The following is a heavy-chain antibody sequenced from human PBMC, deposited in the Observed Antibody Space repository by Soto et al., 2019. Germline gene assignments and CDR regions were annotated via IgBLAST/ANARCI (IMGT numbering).Heavy chain of an antibody. CDR1: GFTFSSYA. J-gene: IGHJ3*02. V-gene: IGHV3-30-3*01. Sequence: GGSLRLSCAASGFTFSSYAMHWVRQAPGKGLERVAVISYDGSNKYYADSVKGRFTISRHNSKNTLYLQMNSLRAEDTAVYYCAREGAYYDFWCGYSGAFDIWGQGTMVTVSS. CDR3: AREGAYYDFWCGYSGAFDI. CDR2: ISYDGSNK. D-gene: IGHD3-3*01.